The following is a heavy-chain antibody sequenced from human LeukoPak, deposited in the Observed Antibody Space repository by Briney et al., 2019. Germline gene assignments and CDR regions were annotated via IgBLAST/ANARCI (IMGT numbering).Heavy chain of an antibody. CDR3: ARTTADYYYMDV. V-gene: IGHV3-21*01. CDR1: GFTFSSYS. Sequence: PGGSLRLSCAASGFTFSSYSMNWVRQAPGKGLEWVSSISSSSSYIYYADSVKGRFTISRDNAKNSLYLQMNSLRAEDTAVYYCARTTADYYYMDVRGKGTTVTVSS. J-gene: IGHJ6*03. CDR2: ISSSSSYI. D-gene: IGHD1-1*01.